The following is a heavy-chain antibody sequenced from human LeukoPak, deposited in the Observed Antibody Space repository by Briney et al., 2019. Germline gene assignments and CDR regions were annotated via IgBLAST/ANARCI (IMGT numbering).Heavy chain of an antibody. CDR3: ARRKYSSGWYVGIYFDY. D-gene: IGHD6-19*01. J-gene: IGHJ4*02. V-gene: IGHV5-51*01. Sequence: GESLKISCNGSGYSFTSYWIGWVRQMPGKGLEWMGIIYPGDSDTRYSPSFQGQVTISADKSISTAYLQWSSLKASDTAMYYCARRKYSSGWYVGIYFDYWGQGTLVTVSS. CDR2: IYPGDSDT. CDR1: GYSFTSYW.